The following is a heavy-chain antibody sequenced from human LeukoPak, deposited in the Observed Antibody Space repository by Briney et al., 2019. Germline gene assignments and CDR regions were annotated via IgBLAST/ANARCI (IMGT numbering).Heavy chain of an antibody. CDR2: ISSSGSTI. CDR1: GFTFSDYY. V-gene: IGHV3-11*04. CDR3: ARMVRGAVFDY. Sequence: GGSLRLSCAASGFTFSDYYMSWIRQAPGKGLEWVSYISSSGSTIYYADSVKGRFTISRDNAKSSLYPQMNSLRAEDTAVYYCARMVRGAVFDYWGQGTLVTVSS. J-gene: IGHJ4*02. D-gene: IGHD3-10*01.